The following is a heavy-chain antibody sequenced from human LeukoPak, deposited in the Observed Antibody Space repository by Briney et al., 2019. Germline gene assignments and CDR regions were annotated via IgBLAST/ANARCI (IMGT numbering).Heavy chain of an antibody. CDR1: GFTFSSYS. CDR2: ISGSSKII. D-gene: IGHD2-2*01. Sequence: GGSLRLSCAASGFTFSSYSMNWVRQAPGKGLEWISYISGSSKIIHWAESLKGRFTISRDNAKNSLYLQMNSLRDEDTAVYYCARDYSSSGTSFGYYYGMDVWGQGTSDTVSS. J-gene: IGHJ6*02. CDR3: ARDYSSSGTSFGYYYGMDV. V-gene: IGHV3-48*02.